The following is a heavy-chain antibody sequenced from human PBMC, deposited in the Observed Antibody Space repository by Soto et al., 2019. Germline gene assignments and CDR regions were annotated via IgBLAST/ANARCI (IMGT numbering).Heavy chain of an antibody. CDR3: ASLTYYYDSSSLDY. CDR2: IYPGDSDT. Sequence: GESLKISCKGSGYSFTSYWIGWVRQMPGKGLEWMGIIYPGDSDTRYSPSFQGQVTISVDRSKNQFSLKLSSVTAADTAVYYCASLTYYYDSSSLDYWGQGTLVTVSS. CDR1: GYSFTSYW. J-gene: IGHJ4*02. V-gene: IGHV5-51*01. D-gene: IGHD3-22*01.